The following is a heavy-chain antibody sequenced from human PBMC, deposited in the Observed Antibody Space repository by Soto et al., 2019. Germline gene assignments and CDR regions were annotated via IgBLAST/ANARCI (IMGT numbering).Heavy chain of an antibody. J-gene: IGHJ5*01. Sequence: SQTLSLTCTGSGGSISSFCWSGFRQPPGKGLEWIGYISYSGSTNYNPSLQSRVTISVDTSKNQFSLKLSSVTAADTAVYYCAIFWLDVAARDLYYSSAQGTLVTVS. D-gene: IGHD2-15*01. V-gene: IGHV4-59*01. CDR2: ISYSGST. CDR3: AIFWLDVAARDLYYS. CDR1: GGSISSFC.